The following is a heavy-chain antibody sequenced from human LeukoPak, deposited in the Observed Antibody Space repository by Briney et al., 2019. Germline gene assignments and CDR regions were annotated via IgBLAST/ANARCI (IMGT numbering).Heavy chain of an antibody. D-gene: IGHD6-13*01. CDR2: INPNSGGT. Sequence: RGASVKVSCKASGYTFTGYYMHWVRQAPGQGLEWMGWINPNSGGTNYAQKFQGRVTMTRDTSISTAYMELSRLRSDDTAVYYCARDHSSSSWSGSYYYYYYMDVWGKGTTVTVSS. V-gene: IGHV1-2*02. CDR3: ARDHSSSSWSGSYYYYYYMDV. J-gene: IGHJ6*03. CDR1: GYTFTGYY.